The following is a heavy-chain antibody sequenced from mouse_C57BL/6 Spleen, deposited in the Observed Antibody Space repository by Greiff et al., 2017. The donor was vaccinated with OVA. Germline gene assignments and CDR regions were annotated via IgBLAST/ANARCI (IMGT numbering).Heavy chain of an antibody. V-gene: IGHV1-64*01. CDR1: GYTFTSYW. J-gene: IGHJ3*01. Sequence: QVQLQQSGAELVKPGASVKLSCKASGYTFTSYWMHWVKQRPGQGLEWIGMIHPNSGSTNYNEKFKSKATLTVDKSSSTAYMQLSSLTSEDSAVYYCASPLLRSFAYWGQGTLVTVSA. CDR3: ASPLLRSFAY. D-gene: IGHD1-1*01. CDR2: IHPNSGST.